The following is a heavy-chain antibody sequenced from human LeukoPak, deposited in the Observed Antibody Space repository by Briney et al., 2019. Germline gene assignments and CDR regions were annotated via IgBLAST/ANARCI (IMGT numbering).Heavy chain of an antibody. V-gene: IGHV1-69*13. D-gene: IGHD1-26*01. CDR2: IIPIFGTA. CDR1: GGTFSSYA. Sequence: SVKVSCKASGGTFSSYAISWVRQAPGQGLEWMGGIIPIFGTANYAQKFQGRVTITADESTSTAYMELSSLRSEDTAVYYCATSFIVGATRWFDPWGQGTLVTVSS. CDR3: ATSFIVGATRWFDP. J-gene: IGHJ5*02.